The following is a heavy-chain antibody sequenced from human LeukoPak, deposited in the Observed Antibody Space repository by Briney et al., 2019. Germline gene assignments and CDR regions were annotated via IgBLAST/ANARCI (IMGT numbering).Heavy chain of an antibody. D-gene: IGHD3-3*01. Sequence: PSETLSLTCAVYGGSFSGYYWSWIRQPPGKGLEWIGEINRSGSTNYNPSLKSRVTISVDKSKNQFSLKLSSVTAADTAVYYCARAHYTFSRYGGFDYWGQGTLVTVSS. CDR1: GGSFSGYY. J-gene: IGHJ4*02. V-gene: IGHV4-34*01. CDR2: INRSGST. CDR3: ARAHYTFSRYGGFDY.